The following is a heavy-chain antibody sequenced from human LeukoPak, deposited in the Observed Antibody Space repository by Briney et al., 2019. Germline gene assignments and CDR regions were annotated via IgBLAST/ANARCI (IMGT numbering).Heavy chain of an antibody. CDR1: GYTFTDYY. J-gene: IGHJ4*02. V-gene: IGHV1-2*02. CDR3: ARDRYSSSWSLKYYFDY. CDR2: INPNSGGT. D-gene: IGHD6-13*01. Sequence: GASVKVSFKASGYTFTDYYMHWVRQAPGHGLEWLGWINPNSGGTNYAQKFQGRVTMTRDTSISTAYMELSRLRSDDTAVYYCARDRYSSSWSLKYYFDYWGQGTLVTVSS.